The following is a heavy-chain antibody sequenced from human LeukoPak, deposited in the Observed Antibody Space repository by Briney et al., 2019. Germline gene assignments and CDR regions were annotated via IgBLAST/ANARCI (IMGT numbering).Heavy chain of an antibody. V-gene: IGHV3-23*01. CDR3: AKKPGLGNTAHFDY. Sequence: GGSLRLSCAASGFTFSVKAMSWVRQAPGKGLEWVSRISVSGDTYYADSVKGRFTISRDNSKSTLYLQMNSLKVEDTAVYYCAKKPGLGNTAHFDYWGQGTLVTVSS. CDR2: ISVSGDT. J-gene: IGHJ4*02. D-gene: IGHD5-18*01. CDR1: GFTFSVKA.